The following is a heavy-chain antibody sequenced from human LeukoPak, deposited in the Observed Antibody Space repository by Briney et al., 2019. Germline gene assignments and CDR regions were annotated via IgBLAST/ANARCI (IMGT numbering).Heavy chain of an antibody. CDR1: ELTFTNAW. D-gene: IGHD2-15*01. CDR3: TTVTVCTGSSCPGAFDH. Sequence: GGSLRLSCAASELTFTNAWMNWVRQAPGKGLEWVGRIKSKTDGGTTDYAATVRGRFTISRDDSKRTVYLQMNSLTTEDTAVYFCTTVTVCTGSSCPGAFDHWGQGTLVSVSS. CDR2: IKSKTDGGTT. J-gene: IGHJ4*02. V-gene: IGHV3-15*01.